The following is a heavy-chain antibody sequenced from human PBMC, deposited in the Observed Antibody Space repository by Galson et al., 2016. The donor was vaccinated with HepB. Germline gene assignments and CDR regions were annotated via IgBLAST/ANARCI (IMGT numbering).Heavy chain of an antibody. CDR3: SRETFEETATAYKNYYGMDV. CDR2: FNPKTEAT. CDR1: GDTFMNRL. D-gene: IGHD5-24*01. Sequence: SVKVSCKASGDTFMNRLLHWVRQAPGQGLEWMGRFNPKTEATQLARKFQGRVTMTRDASITTVYMELTNLGSDDTAVYFCSRETFEETATAYKNYYGMDVWGRGTTVTVSS. J-gene: IGHJ6*02. V-gene: IGHV1-2*06.